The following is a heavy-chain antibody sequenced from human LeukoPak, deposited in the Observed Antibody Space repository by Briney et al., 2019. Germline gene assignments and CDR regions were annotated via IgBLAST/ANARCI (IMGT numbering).Heavy chain of an antibody. CDR1: GYTFTSYA. D-gene: IGHD4/OR15-4a*01. Sequence: GASVKVSCKASGYTFTSYAMNWVRQAPGQGLEWMGWINTNTGNPTYAQGFTGRFVFSLDTSVSTAYLQINSLKAEDTAVYFCARGQRLKYFDYWGQGTLVTVSS. CDR2: INTNTGNP. J-gene: IGHJ4*02. V-gene: IGHV7-4-1*02. CDR3: ARGQRLKYFDY.